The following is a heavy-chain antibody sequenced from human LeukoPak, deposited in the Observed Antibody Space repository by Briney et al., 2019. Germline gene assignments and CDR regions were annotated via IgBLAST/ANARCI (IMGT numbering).Heavy chain of an antibody. CDR3: ARASIRDYSLIPDYFDY. CDR2: INPNSGGT. CDR1: GYTFTGYY. Sequence: ASVKVSCKASGYTFTGYYMHWVRQAPGQGLEWMGRINPNSGGTNYAQKFQGRVTMTRATSISTAYMELSRLRSGDTAVYYCARASIRDYSLIPDYFDYWGQGTLVTVSS. D-gene: IGHD4-11*01. J-gene: IGHJ4*02. V-gene: IGHV1-2*06.